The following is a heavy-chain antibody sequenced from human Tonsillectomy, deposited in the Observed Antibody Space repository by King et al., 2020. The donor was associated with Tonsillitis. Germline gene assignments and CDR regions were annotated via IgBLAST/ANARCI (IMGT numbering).Heavy chain of an antibody. CDR2: ICGRGGST. J-gene: IGHJ6*03. V-gene: IGHV3-23*04. Sequence: VQLVESGGGLVQPGGSLRLSCGGSGFTFSSYAMNWVRQAPGKGLVWVSCICGRGGSTHYAISVKGRFTISRDNSKNTLYLEMNSPRAEDTAVYYCAKPFDSSGYYYYYYMDVWGKGTTVTVSS. CDR3: AKPFDSSGYYYYYYMDV. CDR1: GFTFSSYA. D-gene: IGHD3-22*01.